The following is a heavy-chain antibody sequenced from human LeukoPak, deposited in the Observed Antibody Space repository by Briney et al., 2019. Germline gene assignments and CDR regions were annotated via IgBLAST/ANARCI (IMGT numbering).Heavy chain of an antibody. CDR1: GFTFSSYS. CDR3: ARDNPEYQLLYDY. V-gene: IGHV3-21*01. D-gene: IGHD2-2*01. Sequence: GGSLRLSCAASGFTFSSYSMNWVRQDPGKGLEWVSSISSSSSYIYYADSVKGRFTISRDNAKNSLYLQMNSLRAEDTAVYYCARDNPEYQLLYDYWGQGTLVTVSS. CDR2: ISSSSSYI. J-gene: IGHJ4*02.